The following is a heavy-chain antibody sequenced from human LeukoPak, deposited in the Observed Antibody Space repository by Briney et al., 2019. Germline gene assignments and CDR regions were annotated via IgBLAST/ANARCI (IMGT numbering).Heavy chain of an antibody. Sequence: GGSLRLSCAASGFTFSSYSMNWVRQPPGKGLEWVSSISSSSYIYYADSVKGRFTISRDNAKNSLYLQMNSLRAEDTAVYYCARDDNYGDFDYWGQGALVTVSS. CDR3: ARDDNYGDFDY. CDR2: ISSSSYI. D-gene: IGHD4-17*01. J-gene: IGHJ4*02. CDR1: GFTFSSYS. V-gene: IGHV3-21*01.